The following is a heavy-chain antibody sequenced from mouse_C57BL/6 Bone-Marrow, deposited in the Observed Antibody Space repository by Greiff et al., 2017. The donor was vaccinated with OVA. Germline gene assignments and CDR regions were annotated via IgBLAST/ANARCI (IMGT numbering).Heavy chain of an antibody. Sequence: EVKVVESGGGLVQSGRSLRLSCATSGFTFSDFYMEWVRQAPGKGLEWIAASRNKANDYTTEYSASVKGRFIVSRDTSPSILYLQLNALRAEDTAIYYWARDALYLPGGFAYWGQGTLVTVSA. J-gene: IGHJ3*01. V-gene: IGHV7-1*01. CDR1: GFTFSDFY. CDR3: ARDALYLPGGFAY. D-gene: IGHD2-1*01. CDR2: SRNKANDYTT.